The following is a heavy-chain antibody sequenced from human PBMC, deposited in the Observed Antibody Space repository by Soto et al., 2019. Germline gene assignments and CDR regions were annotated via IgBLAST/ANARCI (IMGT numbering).Heavy chain of an antibody. J-gene: IGHJ5*02. CDR2: INPNSGAT. Sequence: ASVEVSCKASGYTFTGYFMHWVRQAPGQGLEWMGWINPNSGATKYAQKFQGRVTLSRDTSINTAYMELSALRSDDTAVYYCARGGGTILAPLPWGQGTLVTVSS. CDR1: GYTFTGYF. CDR3: ARGGGTILAPLP. D-gene: IGHD3-3*01. V-gene: IGHV1-2*02.